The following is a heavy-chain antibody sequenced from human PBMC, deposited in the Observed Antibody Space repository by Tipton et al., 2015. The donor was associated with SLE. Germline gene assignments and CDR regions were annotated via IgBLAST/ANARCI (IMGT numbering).Heavy chain of an antibody. J-gene: IGHJ4*02. Sequence: TLSLTCAVSGNSVSSRNYLWGWIRQPPGKTLEWIGAFYYNVNTDYNPSLKGRVTISVDTSKNQFSLKLTSVTAADTAVYYYARRRDLYGQAFDSWGQGILVTVSS. CDR3: ARRRDLYGQAFDS. V-gene: IGHV4-39*01. CDR2: FYYNVNT. D-gene: IGHD4-17*01. CDR1: GNSVSSRNYL.